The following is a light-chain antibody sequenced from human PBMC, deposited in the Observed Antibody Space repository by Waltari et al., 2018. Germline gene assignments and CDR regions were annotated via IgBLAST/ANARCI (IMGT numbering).Light chain of an antibody. CDR1: QRISTW. Sequence: DIQMTQSPSPLSASVGDRIPITCRAVQRISTWLAWYRQETGKAPKLLLDQASTLQNGGPSRFSGSGSGTEFTRTISSLQPDDFVTYYCQQYSSYWTLGQGTKVEIK. CDR2: QAS. J-gene: IGKJ1*01. V-gene: IGKV1-5*03. CDR3: QQYSSYWT.